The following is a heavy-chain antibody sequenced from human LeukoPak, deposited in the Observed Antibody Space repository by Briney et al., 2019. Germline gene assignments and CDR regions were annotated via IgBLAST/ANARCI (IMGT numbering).Heavy chain of an antibody. Sequence: GGSLRLSCAASGFTFSDYYMSWIRQAPGKGLEWVSYISSSGSIISYADSVKGRFTISRDNAKKSLYLQMNSLRAEDTAVYYCAKAGFSSSWSKPDNWFDPWGQGTLVTVSS. D-gene: IGHD6-13*01. J-gene: IGHJ5*02. CDR3: AKAGFSSSWSKPDNWFDP. CDR2: ISSSGSII. V-gene: IGHV3-11*04. CDR1: GFTFSDYY.